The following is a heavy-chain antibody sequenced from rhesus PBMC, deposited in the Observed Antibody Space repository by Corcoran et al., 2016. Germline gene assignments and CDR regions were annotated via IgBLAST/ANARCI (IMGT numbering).Heavy chain of an antibody. Sequence: QLQLQESGPGLVKPSETLSVTCAGSGGSISRNYWVRLRQPPGKGLEWIGSSYGRSSRTNDNPSHRSRGTLAVDTSKKQLSLKLSAVTAADAAVYYCARTYTVGTDLDYWGQGVLVTVSS. V-gene: IGHV4-169*01. CDR2: SYGRSSRT. CDR3: ARTYTVGTDLDY. D-gene: IGHD5-24*01. J-gene: IGHJ4*01. CDR1: GGSISRNY.